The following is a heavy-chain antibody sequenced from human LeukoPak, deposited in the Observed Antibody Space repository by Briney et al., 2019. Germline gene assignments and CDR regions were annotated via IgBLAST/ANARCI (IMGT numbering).Heavy chain of an antibody. CDR1: GGSFSGYY. V-gene: IGHV4-34*01. D-gene: IGHD3-10*01. Sequence: SETLSLTCAVYGGSFSGYYWSWIRQPPGKGLEWIGEINDGGSTNYNPSLKSRVTISVDTSMTQFSLKLSSVTAADTAHYSCARGLWFGESRPYYYDYWGQGNLVTVST. CDR2: INDGGST. J-gene: IGHJ4*02. CDR3: ARGLWFGESRPYYYDY.